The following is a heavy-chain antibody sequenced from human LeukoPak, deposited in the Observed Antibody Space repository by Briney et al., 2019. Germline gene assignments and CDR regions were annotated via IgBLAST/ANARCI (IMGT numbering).Heavy chain of an antibody. CDR3: ARDRHWTNDWVFDY. J-gene: IGHJ4*02. Sequence: SETLSLTCTVSGGSISSYYWNWIRQPPGKGLEWIGYIYYNGHTDYNPSLKSRVTISVHTSKNQFSLKLSSVTAADTAVYYCARDRHWTNDWVFDYWGQGTLVTVSS. V-gene: IGHV4-59*01. CDR1: GGSISSYY. D-gene: IGHD1/OR15-1a*01. CDR2: IYYNGHT.